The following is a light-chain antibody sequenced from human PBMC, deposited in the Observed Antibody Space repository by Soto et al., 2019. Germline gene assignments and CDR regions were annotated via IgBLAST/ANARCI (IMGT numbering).Light chain of an antibody. CDR3: QQSHGIPYT. V-gene: IGKV1-39*01. J-gene: IGKJ2*01. CDR2: AAS. CDR1: QTISTY. Sequence: DIQMTQSPSSLSASVGDRVTITCRASQTISTYLTWYQQKPGKAPKLLIYAASTLQSGVPSRFSVSGSGTDFTLTINSLQPEDFATYYCQQSHGIPYTFGQGTKLEIK.